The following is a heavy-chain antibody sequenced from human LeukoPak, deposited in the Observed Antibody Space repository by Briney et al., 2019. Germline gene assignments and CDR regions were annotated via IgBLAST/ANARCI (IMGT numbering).Heavy chain of an antibody. V-gene: IGHV3-23*01. CDR3: AKDSGHLLYYFDY. Sequence: GSLRLSCAASGFTFSSFAMSWVRQAPGKGLGWVSSIRGSGDNTNYGDSVKGRFTITRDNSKNTLYLQMNSLRAEDTAVYYCAKDSGHLLYYFDYWGQGTLVTVSS. CDR1: GFTFSSFA. CDR2: IRGSGDNT. J-gene: IGHJ4*02. D-gene: IGHD5-12*01.